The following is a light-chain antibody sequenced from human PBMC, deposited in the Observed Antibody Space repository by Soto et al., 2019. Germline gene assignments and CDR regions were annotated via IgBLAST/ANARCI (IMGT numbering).Light chain of an antibody. CDR3: NSYTNNNTFV. CDR2: EVS. Sequence: QSARTQPASVSGSPGQSITSSCTGTSSDVGGYNYVSWFQQHPGKAPKLMIYEVSNRPSGVSNRFSGSRSGNTASLTISGLQSEDEAEYYCNSYTNNNTFVFGTATKLTVL. J-gene: IGLJ1*01. CDR1: SSDVGGYNY. V-gene: IGLV2-14*01.